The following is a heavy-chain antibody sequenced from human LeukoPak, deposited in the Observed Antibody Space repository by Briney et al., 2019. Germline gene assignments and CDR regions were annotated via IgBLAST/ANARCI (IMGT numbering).Heavy chain of an antibody. D-gene: IGHD4-17*01. J-gene: IGHJ4*02. V-gene: IGHV4-39*01. CDR3: ARATTYVRKVDY. Sequence: SETLSLTCTVSGGSISSSSYYWGWIRQPPGKGLEWIGSIYYSGSTYYNPSLKSRVTISVDTSKNQFSLKLSSVTAADTAVYYCARATTYVRKVDYWGQGTLVTVSS. CDR1: GGSISSSSYY. CDR2: IYYSGST.